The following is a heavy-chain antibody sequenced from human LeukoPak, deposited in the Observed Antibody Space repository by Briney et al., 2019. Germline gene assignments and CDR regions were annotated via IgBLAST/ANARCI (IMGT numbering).Heavy chain of an antibody. V-gene: IGHV1-46*01. CDR1: GYTFTSYY. CDR2: INPSGGST. Sequence: ASVKVSCKASGYTFTSYYMHWVRQAPGQGLEWMGIINPSGGSTSYAQKFQGRVTMTRDTSTSTVYMELSSLRSEDTAVYYCARGTSLRFLKWDRDYGMDVWGQGTTVTVSS. D-gene: IGHD3-3*01. CDR3: ARGTSLRFLKWDRDYGMDV. J-gene: IGHJ6*02.